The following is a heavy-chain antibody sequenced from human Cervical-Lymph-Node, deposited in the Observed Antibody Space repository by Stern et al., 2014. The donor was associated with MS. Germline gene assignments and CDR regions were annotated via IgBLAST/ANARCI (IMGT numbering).Heavy chain of an antibody. Sequence: QVQLQESGPGLVKPSQTLSLTCTVSGGSISSGDNYWSWIRQPPGKGPEWIGYIHYSGGTYFNPSLKSRATISADTSQNQFSLKPNSMTAAKPALDYWAKVPDYGDPFFYHRGPGILVTVSS. CDR3: AKVPDYGDPFFYH. CDR1: GGSISSGDNY. D-gene: IGHD4-17*01. J-gene: IGHJ4*02. V-gene: IGHV4-30-4*01. CDR2: IHYSGGT.